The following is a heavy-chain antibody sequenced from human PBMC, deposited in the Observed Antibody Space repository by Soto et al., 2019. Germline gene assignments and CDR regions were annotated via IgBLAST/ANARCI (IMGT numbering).Heavy chain of an antibody. CDR1: GFTFRSYV. CDR2: TSYDGSNN. V-gene: IGHV3-33*05. J-gene: IGHJ4*02. CDR3: ARWGTTGGLDV. D-gene: IGHD3-16*01. Sequence: QVQLVESGGGVVQPGTSLRLSCVGSGFTFRSYVIHWVGQAPGKGLEWVALTSYDGSNNFYGDSVKGRFTISRHNSRNTVELQMDSLRVEDTALYYCARWGTTGGLDVWGQGTLVSVSS.